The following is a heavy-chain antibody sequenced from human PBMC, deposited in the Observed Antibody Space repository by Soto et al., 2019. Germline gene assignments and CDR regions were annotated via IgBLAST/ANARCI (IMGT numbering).Heavy chain of an antibody. J-gene: IGHJ5*02. CDR1: GGSISSGGYS. CDR2: IYHSGST. D-gene: IGHD3-10*01. V-gene: IGHV4-30-2*01. Sequence: QLQLQESGSGLVKPSQTLSLTCAVSGGSISSGGYSWSWIRQPPGKGLEWIGYIYHSGSTYYNPSLKSRVTISVDRSKNQFSLKLSSVTAADTAVYYCAAGRDRGPTQPRPYNWFDPWGQGTLVTVSS. CDR3: AAGRDRGPTQPRPYNWFDP.